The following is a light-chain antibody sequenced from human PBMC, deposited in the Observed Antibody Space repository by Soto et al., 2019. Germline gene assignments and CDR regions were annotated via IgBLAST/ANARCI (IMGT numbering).Light chain of an antibody. CDR2: EVS. V-gene: IGLV2-14*01. J-gene: IGLJ3*02. CDR1: SSDVGGYNY. CDR3: CSYTSSNTLV. Sequence: QSVLTQPASVSASPGQSITISCTGTSSDVGGYNYVSWYQQHPGKAPKIMIYEVSNRPSGVSNRFSGSKSGNTASLTISGLQAEDEADYYCCSYTSSNTLVFGGGTKLTVL.